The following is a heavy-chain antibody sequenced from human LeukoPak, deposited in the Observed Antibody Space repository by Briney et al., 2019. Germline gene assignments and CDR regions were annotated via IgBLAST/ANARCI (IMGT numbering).Heavy chain of an antibody. CDR1: GGSISSGGYY. Sequence: KASETLSLICSVSGGSISSGGYYWTWIRQHPREGLERIGYIYYNGSTYYHPSLTSQVTISVDTSINPFSLKLSSVTAADTAVYYCASDRRYCSGGSCYSGAHDYYYGMDVWGQGTTVTVSS. V-gene: IGHV4-31*01. D-gene: IGHD2-15*01. CDR2: IYYNGST. J-gene: IGHJ6*02. CDR3: ASDRRYCSGGSCYSGAHDYYYGMDV.